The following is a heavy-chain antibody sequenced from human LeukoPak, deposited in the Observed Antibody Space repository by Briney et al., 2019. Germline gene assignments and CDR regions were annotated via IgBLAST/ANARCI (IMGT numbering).Heavy chain of an antibody. CDR2: INQDGAEK. CDR3: ARVGAGSYLGDYYLDY. CDR1: GFAFSGYL. J-gene: IGHJ4*02. D-gene: IGHD3-10*01. V-gene: IGHV3-7*01. Sequence: PGGSLRLSCAASGFAFSGYLMSWVRQSPGKGLEWVANINQDGAEKHYMDSVKGRFTISRDNAKNSLYLQMNSLRGEDTAVFYCARVGAGSYLGDYYLDYWGQGTLVTVPS.